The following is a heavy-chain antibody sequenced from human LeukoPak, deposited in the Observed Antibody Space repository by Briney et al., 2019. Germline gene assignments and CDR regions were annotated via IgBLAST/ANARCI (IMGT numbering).Heavy chain of an antibody. V-gene: IGHV4-39*01. D-gene: IGHD3-9*01. CDR1: GGSISSGSYY. J-gene: IGHJ5*02. CDR3: ARHGRYYDILTGYYYWFDP. Sequence: SETLSLTCTVSGGSISSGSYYWGGIRQPPGKGLEWIGSIYYSGSTSYNPSLKSRVTISVDASKNQFSLKLSSVTAADTAVYYCARHGRYYDILTGYYYWFDPWGQGTLVTVSS. CDR2: IYYSGST.